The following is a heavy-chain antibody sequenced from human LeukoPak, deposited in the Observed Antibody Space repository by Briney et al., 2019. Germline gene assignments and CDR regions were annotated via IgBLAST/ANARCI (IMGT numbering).Heavy chain of an antibody. CDR1: GFTFSNAW. CDR2: IKSKTDGGTT. D-gene: IGHD4-11*01. CDR3: ITGTTVTTFDY. V-gene: IGHV3-15*01. Sequence: GGSLRLSCAASGFTFSNAWMSWVRQAPGKGLEWVGRIKSKTDGGTTDYAAPVKGRFTISRDDSKNTLYLQMNSLKTEDTAVYYCITGTTVTTFDYWGQGTLVTVSS. J-gene: IGHJ4*02.